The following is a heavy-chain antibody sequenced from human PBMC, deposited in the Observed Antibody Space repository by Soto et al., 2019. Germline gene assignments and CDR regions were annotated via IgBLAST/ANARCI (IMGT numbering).Heavy chain of an antibody. D-gene: IGHD4-17*01. Sequence: QVQLVESGGGVVQLGRAMSLSCAASGFTFCSYGMHLGRQAPGKGLEWVPVISYDGSNKYYADSVRGRFTISRDNSKNTLYLRMNSLRAEDTAVYYCAKDFWDCGETGSSDLWGRGTLVTDSS. CDR2: ISYDGSNK. V-gene: IGHV3-30*18. CDR3: AKDFWDCGETGSSDL. CDR1: GFTFCSYG. J-gene: IGHJ2*01.